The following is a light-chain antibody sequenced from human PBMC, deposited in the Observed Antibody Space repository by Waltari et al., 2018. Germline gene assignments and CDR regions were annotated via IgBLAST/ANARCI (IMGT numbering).Light chain of an antibody. J-gene: IGLJ2*01. V-gene: IGLV2-14*01. CDR3: SSYTRVSASVI. CDR1: SSDIGTYNY. Sequence: QSALTQPASVSGSPGQSITISCTGTSSDIGTYNYASWYQQHPGRAPKLIIYDANNRPAGVSVGFSGSKSGHTASLTISGLQAEDEADYYCSSYTRVSASVIFGGGTKLTVL. CDR2: DAN.